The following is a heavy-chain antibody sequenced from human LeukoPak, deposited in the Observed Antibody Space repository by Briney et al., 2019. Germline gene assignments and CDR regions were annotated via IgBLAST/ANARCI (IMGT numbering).Heavy chain of an antibody. J-gene: IGHJ4*02. CDR3: ARADTAMAIEGY. Sequence: SETLSLTCTVSGGSISSSNYYWGWIRQPPGKGLEWIGSVYYSGSTNYNPSLKSRVIISVDTSKNQFSLKLSSVTAADTAVYYCARADTAMAIEGYWGQGTLVTVSS. D-gene: IGHD5-18*01. CDR2: VYYSGST. CDR1: GGSISSSNYY. V-gene: IGHV4-39*07.